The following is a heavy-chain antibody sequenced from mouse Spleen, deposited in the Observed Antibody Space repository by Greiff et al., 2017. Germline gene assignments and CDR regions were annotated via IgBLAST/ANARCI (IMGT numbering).Heavy chain of an antibody. CDR3: ARMEVYFDY. CDR2: ISYDGSN. J-gene: IGHJ2*01. V-gene: IGHV3-6*01. CDR1: GYSITSGYY. Sequence: EVQLQQSGPGLVKPSQSLSLTCSVTGYSITSGYYWNWIRQFPGNKLEWMGYISYDGSNNYNPSLKNRISITRDTSKNQFFLKLNSVTTEDTATYYCARMEVYFDYWGQGTTLTGSS.